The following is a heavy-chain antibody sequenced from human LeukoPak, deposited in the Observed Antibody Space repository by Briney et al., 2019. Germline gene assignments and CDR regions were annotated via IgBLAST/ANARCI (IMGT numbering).Heavy chain of an antibody. CDR3: ARDNWEVGGPAWFDY. CDR1: GGTFSSYA. D-gene: IGHD7-27*01. J-gene: IGHJ4*02. Sequence: SVKVSCKASGGTFSSYAISWVRQAPGQGLEWMGRIIPILGIANYAQKFQGRVTITADKSTSTAYMELSSLRSEDTAVYYCARDNWEVGGPAWFDYWGQGTLVTVSS. V-gene: IGHV1-69*04. CDR2: IIPILGIA.